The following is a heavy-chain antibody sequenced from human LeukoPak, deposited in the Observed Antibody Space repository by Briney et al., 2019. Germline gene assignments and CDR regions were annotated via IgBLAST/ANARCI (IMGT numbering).Heavy chain of an antibody. J-gene: IGHJ4*02. V-gene: IGHV1-8*03. D-gene: IGHD3-22*01. CDR1: GCTFTSYD. Sequence: ASVKVCCKASGCTFTSYDINWVRQATGRGLEWMGWMNPDSGNTDYAQKFQGRVTITRYTSISTAYMELSSLRSDDTAVYYCARGSEPHYYDSSTLDFWGQGTLVTVSS. CDR3: ARGSEPHYYDSSTLDF. CDR2: MNPDSGNT.